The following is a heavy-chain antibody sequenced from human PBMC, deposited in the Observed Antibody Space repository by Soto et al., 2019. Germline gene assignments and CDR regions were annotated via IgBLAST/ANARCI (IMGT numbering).Heavy chain of an antibody. J-gene: IGHJ2*01. CDR3: ASALIPLTTDWYFDL. Sequence: QVQLQESGPGLVKPSQTLSLTCTVSGGSISGGVYYWSWIRQPPGKGLEWIGYIFDSGSTYYNPSLKSRVTISVDTSKTQSSLRLSSVTAADTAVYYCASALIPLTTDWYFDLWGRGTLVTVSS. CDR2: IFDSGST. V-gene: IGHV4-30-4*01. CDR1: GGSISGGVYY. D-gene: IGHD4-17*01.